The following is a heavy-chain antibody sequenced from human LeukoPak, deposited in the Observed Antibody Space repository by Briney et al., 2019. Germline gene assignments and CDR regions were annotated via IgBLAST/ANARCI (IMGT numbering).Heavy chain of an antibody. J-gene: IGHJ5*02. D-gene: IGHD1-26*01. CDR1: GYTLTELS. CDR2: FDPEDGET. Sequence: ASVKVSCKVSGYTLTELSMHWVRQAPGKGLEWMGGFDPEDGETIYAQKFQGRVTMTEDTSTDTAYMELSSLRSEDTAVYYCATRDSSGSYLNWFDPWGQGTLVTVSS. V-gene: IGHV1-24*01. CDR3: ATRDSSGSYLNWFDP.